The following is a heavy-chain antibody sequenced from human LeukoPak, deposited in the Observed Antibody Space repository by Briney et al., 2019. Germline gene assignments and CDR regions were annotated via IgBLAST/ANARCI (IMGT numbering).Heavy chain of an antibody. CDR3: ASILWFGELKGGGVRWFDP. J-gene: IGHJ5*02. Sequence: PSETLSLTCTVSGYSISSGYYWGWIRQPPGKGLEWIGSIYHSGSTYYNPSLKSRVTISVDTSKNQFSLKLSSVTAADTAVYYCASILWFGELKGGGVRWFDPWGQGTLVTVSS. V-gene: IGHV4-38-2*02. CDR1: GYSISSGYY. D-gene: IGHD3-10*01. CDR2: IYHSGST.